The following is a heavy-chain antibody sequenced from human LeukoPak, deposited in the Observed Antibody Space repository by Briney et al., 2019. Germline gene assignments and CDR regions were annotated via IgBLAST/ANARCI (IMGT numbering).Heavy chain of an antibody. CDR1: GFTFSSSW. D-gene: IGHD6-25*01. CDR3: AKESSAWRQADTLFDY. Sequence: EGSLRLSCAASGFTFSSSWMHWVRQAPGEGLVWVSRLNSDGRSTNYADFVKGRFIISRDNAKNTLYLQMNSLRIEDTAVYYCAKESSAWRQADTLFDYWGQGILVTVSS. V-gene: IGHV3-74*01. J-gene: IGHJ4*02. CDR2: LNSDGRST.